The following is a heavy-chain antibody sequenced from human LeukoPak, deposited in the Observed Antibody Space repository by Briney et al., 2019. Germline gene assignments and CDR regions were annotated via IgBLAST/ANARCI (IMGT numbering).Heavy chain of an antibody. CDR1: GGSISSSSYY. D-gene: IGHD3-22*01. CDR2: INHSGST. Sequence: SETLSLTCTVSGGSISSSSYYWGWIRQPPGKGLEWIGEINHSGSTNYNPSLKSRVTISVDTSKNQFSLKLSSVTAADTAVYYCARVFGSSGYYSPFDYWGQGTLVTVSS. CDR3: ARVFGSSGYYSPFDY. V-gene: IGHV4-39*07. J-gene: IGHJ4*02.